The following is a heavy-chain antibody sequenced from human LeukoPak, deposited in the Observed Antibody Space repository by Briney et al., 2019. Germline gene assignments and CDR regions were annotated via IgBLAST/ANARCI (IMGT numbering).Heavy chain of an antibody. CDR3: ARVANSYYYDSSGVLDY. V-gene: IGHV4-34*01. D-gene: IGHD3-22*01. J-gene: IGHJ4*02. Sequence: SETLSLTCAVYGGSFSGYYWSWIRQPPGKGLEWIGEINHSGSTNYNPSLKSRVTISVDTSKNQFSLKLSSVPAADTAVYYCARVANSYYYDSSGVLDYWGQGTLVTVSS. CDR1: GGSFSGYY. CDR2: INHSGST.